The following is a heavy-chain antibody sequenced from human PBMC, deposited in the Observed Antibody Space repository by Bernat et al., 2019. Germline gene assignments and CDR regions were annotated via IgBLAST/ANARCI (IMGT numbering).Heavy chain of an antibody. D-gene: IGHD7-27*01. V-gene: IGHV4-31*03. CDR1: GGSISSGGYY. CDR3: AREANWGYLLDY. Sequence: QVQLQESGPGLVKPSQTLSLTCTVSGGSISSGGYYWSWIRQHPGKGLEWIGYIYYSGSTYYNPSLKSRVTVSVDTSKNQFSLKLSSVTAADTAVYYCAREANWGYLLDYWGQGTLVTVSS. J-gene: IGHJ4*02. CDR2: IYYSGST.